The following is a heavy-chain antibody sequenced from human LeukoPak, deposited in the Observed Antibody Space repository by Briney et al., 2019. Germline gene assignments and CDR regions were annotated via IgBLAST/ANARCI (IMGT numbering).Heavy chain of an antibody. CDR2: IDNYGSGT. Sequence: PGTSLRLSCAASGFTFSTYAMSWVRQVPGKGLVWVSRIDNYGSGTSYADSVRGRFTISRDDAKNTVYLQMNSLRVDDTAVYYCATVFDFWGQGTLVTVSS. CDR1: GFTFSTYA. D-gene: IGHD2-21*02. CDR3: ATVFDF. J-gene: IGHJ5*01. V-gene: IGHV3-74*01.